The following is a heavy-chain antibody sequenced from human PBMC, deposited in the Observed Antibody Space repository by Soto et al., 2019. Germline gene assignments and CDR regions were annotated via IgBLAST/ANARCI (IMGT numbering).Heavy chain of an antibody. CDR3: AKELGIAVAGTYDY. D-gene: IGHD6-19*01. Sequence: GGSLRLSCTASGFTFSSYAMSWVRQAPGKGLEWVSAISGSGGSTYYADSVKGRFTISRDNSKNTLYLQMNSLRAEDTAVYYCAKELGIAVAGTYDYWGQEPWSPSPQ. V-gene: IGHV3-23*01. J-gene: IGHJ4*01. CDR2: ISGSGGST. CDR1: GFTFSSYA.